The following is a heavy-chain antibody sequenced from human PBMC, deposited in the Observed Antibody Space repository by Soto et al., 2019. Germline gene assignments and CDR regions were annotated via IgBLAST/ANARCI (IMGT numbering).Heavy chain of an antibody. CDR2: ISWNSGSI. CDR3: AKDIQQQLVLVFDY. Sequence: GGSLRLSCAASGFTFDDYAMHWVRQAPGKGLEWVSGISWNSGSIGYADSVKGRFTISRDNAKNSLYLQMNSLRAEDTALYYCAKDIQQQLVLVFDYWGQGTLVTVSS. CDR1: GFTFDDYA. V-gene: IGHV3-9*01. D-gene: IGHD6-13*01. J-gene: IGHJ4*02.